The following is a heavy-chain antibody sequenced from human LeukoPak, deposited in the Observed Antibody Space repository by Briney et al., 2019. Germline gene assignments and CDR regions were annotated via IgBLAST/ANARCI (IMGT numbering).Heavy chain of an antibody. D-gene: IGHD5-12*01. CDR1: GFTFSSYW. J-gene: IGHJ6*03. V-gene: IGHV3-74*01. Sequence: GGSLRLSCAASGFTFSSYWMHWVRQAPGRGLVWVSRVNSDGTGTTYADSVEGRFTISRDNAKNTVYLQMNSLRAEDTAIYYCIRTLIVATSPYMDVWGKGTTVTVSS. CDR3: IRTLIVATSPYMDV. CDR2: VNSDGTGT.